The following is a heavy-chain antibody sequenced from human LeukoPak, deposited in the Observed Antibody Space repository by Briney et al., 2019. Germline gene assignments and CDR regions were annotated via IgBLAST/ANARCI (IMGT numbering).Heavy chain of an antibody. V-gene: IGHV3-43*02. CDR1: GFSFDDYA. Sequence: GGTLRLSCAVSGFSFDDYALYWVCQPPRPGQEWVSLIGGDGGSTYYADYVKGRFTSSRDNSKISLFLQMKSLRTDDTALYYCVKEPHYYDRSGYFWGQGTLVTVSS. CDR3: VKEPHYYDRSGYF. CDR2: IGGDGGST. J-gene: IGHJ4*02. D-gene: IGHD3-22*01.